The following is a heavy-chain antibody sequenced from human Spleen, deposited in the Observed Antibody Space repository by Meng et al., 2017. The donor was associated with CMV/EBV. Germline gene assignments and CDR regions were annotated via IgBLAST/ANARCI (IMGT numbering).Heavy chain of an antibody. CDR2: INPNSSVT. CDR3: ARSMTAYGRGASDI. Sequence: SGHIFSRYYIHWVRQAPRQGLEWVDWINPNSSVTKYAQKFEGRVTDTRDTSITTAYMELTSLRSDDTAVYYCARSMTAYGRGASDIWGQGTMVTVSS. J-gene: IGHJ3*02. D-gene: IGHD2-21*01. CDR1: GHIFSRYY. V-gene: IGHV1-2*02.